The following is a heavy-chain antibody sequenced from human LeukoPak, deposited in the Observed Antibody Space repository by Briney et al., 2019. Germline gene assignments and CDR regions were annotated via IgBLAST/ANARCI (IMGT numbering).Heavy chain of an antibody. CDR2: IYSGGST. CDR3: ARDRVSLYYYYGMDV. Sequence: GGSLRLSCAASGFTVSSNYMSWVRQAPGKGLEWVSVIYSGGSTYYADSVKGRFTISRDNSKNTLYLQMNSLRAEDTAVYYCARDRVSLYYYYGMDVWGRGTTVTVSS. V-gene: IGHV3-53*01. CDR1: GFTVSSNY. J-gene: IGHJ6*02.